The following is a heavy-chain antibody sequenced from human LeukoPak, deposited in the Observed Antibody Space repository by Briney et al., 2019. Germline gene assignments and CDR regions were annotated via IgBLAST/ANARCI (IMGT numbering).Heavy chain of an antibody. V-gene: IGHV4-38-2*01. CDR2: IYHSGST. CDR3: ARLMDWFDP. Sequence: SETLSLTCAVSGYSISSGYYWGWIRQPPGKGLEWIGSIYHSGSTYYNPSLKSRVTISVDTSKNQFSLKLSPVTAADTAVYYCARLMDWFDPWGQGTLVTVSS. CDR1: GYSISSGYY. D-gene: IGHD2-2*03. J-gene: IGHJ5*02.